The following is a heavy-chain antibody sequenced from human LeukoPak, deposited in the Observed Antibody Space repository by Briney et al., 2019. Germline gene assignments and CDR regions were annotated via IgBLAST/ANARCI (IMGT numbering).Heavy chain of an antibody. CDR1: GFTFSTYA. CDR2: ISGSGGST. D-gene: IGHD6-13*01. Sequence: GGSLRLSCAASGFTFSTYAMSWVRQAPGKGLEWVSSISGSGGSTYYADSAKGRFAISRDNSKNTLHPQMNSLKTEDTAVYYCTRLPYSSSSPQSDYWGQGTLVTVSS. J-gene: IGHJ4*02. V-gene: IGHV3-23*01. CDR3: TRLPYSSSSPQSDY.